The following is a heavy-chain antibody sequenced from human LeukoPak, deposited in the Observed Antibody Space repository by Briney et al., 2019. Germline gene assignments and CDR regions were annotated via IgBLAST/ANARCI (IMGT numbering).Heavy chain of an antibody. V-gene: IGHV3-7*01. CDR1: GFTFRSYW. J-gene: IGHJ4*02. CDR3: ASLVDTGMAEY. Sequence: AGGSLRLSCAASGFTFRSYWMTWVRQAPGKGLEWVANIKEDGSEEYYVDSVKGRFTISRDNAKNSLYLQMNSLRAEDTAVYYCASLVDTGMAEYWGQGTLVTVSS. CDR2: IKEDGSEE. D-gene: IGHD5-18*01.